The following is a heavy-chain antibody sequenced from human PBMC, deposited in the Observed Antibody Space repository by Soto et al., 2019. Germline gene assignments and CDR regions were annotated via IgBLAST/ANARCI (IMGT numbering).Heavy chain of an antibody. V-gene: IGHV1-18*01. CDR2: ISAYNGRT. CDR3: ARDPCKDHLLPAGCYFYYMDV. CDR1: GYNFSSNG. J-gene: IGHJ6*03. Sequence: QVQLVQSGAEVKKPGASVKVSCQASGYNFSSNGISWVRQAPGHGLEWVGWISAYNGRTKYALKLHGRVTMTTDTSTATAYMAVGGLRSDDTAVYYCARDPCKDHLLPAGCYFYYMDVWGKGTTVTVSS. D-gene: IGHD2-2*01.